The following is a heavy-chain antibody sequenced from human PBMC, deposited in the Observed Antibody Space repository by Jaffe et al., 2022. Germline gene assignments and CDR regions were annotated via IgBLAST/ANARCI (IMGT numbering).Heavy chain of an antibody. V-gene: IGHV3-30*18. D-gene: IGHD3-16*02. CDR1: GFTFSSYG. CDR3: AKDQHKQSYDYIWGSYRKGYFDY. J-gene: IGHJ4*02. Sequence: QVQLVESGGGVVQPGRSLRLSCAASGFTFSSYGMHWVRQAPGKGLEWVAVISYDGSNKYYADSVKGRFTISRDNSKNTLYLQMNSLRAEDTAVYYCAKDQHKQSYDYIWGSYRKGYFDYWGQGTLVTVSS. CDR2: ISYDGSNK.